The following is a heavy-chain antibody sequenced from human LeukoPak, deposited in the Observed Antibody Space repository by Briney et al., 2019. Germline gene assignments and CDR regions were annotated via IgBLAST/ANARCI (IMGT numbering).Heavy chain of an antibody. V-gene: IGHV4-39*01. Sequence: PSETLSLTCTVSVGSISSSSYYWGWSRQPPGKGLEWIGSIYYSGSTYYNPSLKSRVTISVGTSKNQFSLKLSSVTAADAAVYYCARHLPTITMIVVVMSAFDIWGQGTMVTVSS. CDR3: ARHLPTITMIVVVMSAFDI. CDR2: IYYSGST. D-gene: IGHD3-22*01. CDR1: VGSISSSSYY. J-gene: IGHJ3*02.